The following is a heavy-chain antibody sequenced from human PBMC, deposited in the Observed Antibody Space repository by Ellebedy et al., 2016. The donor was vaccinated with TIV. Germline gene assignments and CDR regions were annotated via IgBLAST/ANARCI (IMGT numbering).Heavy chain of an antibody. CDR3: AMSTSCCYTLFVN. CDR2: INPNSGGT. D-gene: IGHD2-2*01. V-gene: IGHV1-2*04. Sequence: ASVKVSCKASGYTFTGYYMHWVRQAPGQGLEWMGWINPNSGGTNYAQKFQGWVTMTRDTSISTAYMELSRLRSDDTAVYYCAMSTSCCYTLFVNWGQGTLVTVSS. J-gene: IGHJ4*02. CDR1: GYTFTGYY.